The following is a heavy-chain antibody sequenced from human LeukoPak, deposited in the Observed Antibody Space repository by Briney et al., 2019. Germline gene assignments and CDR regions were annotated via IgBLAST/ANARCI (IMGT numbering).Heavy chain of an antibody. CDR2: IYYSGSS. V-gene: IGHV4-59*01. D-gene: IGHD5-12*01. CDR1: GGSICSYY. CDR3: ARVRSYSGYDFFDY. Sequence: SETLSLTCTVSGGSICSYYWSWIRQPPGKGLEWIGYIYYSGSSNYTPSLKSRVTISVDTSKNQFSLKLSSVTAADTAVYYCARVRSYSGYDFFDYWGQGTLVTVSS. J-gene: IGHJ4*02.